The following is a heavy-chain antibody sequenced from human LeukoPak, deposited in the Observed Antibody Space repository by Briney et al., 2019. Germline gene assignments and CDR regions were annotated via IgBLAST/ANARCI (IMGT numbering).Heavy chain of an antibody. D-gene: IGHD6-19*01. CDR1: GYTFTSYD. CDR2: MNPNSGNT. Sequence: ASVKVSCKASGYTFTSYDINWVRQATGQGLEWMGWMNPNSGNTGYAQKFQGRVTMTRNTSISTAYMELSSLRSEDTAVYYCERSRGSGWGRTYYFDYWGQGTLVTVSS. CDR3: ERSRGSGWGRTYYFDY. J-gene: IGHJ4*02. V-gene: IGHV1-8*01.